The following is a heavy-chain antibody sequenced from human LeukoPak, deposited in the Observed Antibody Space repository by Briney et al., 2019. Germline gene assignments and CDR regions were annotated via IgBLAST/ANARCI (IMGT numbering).Heavy chain of an antibody. D-gene: IGHD4-11*01. CDR2: ISSSSTI. J-gene: IGHJ6*03. Sequence: LPGGSLRLSCAASGFTFSSYSMNWVRQAPGKGLEWVSYISSSSTIYYADSVKGRFTISRDNAKNSLYLQMNSLRAEDTAVYYCARASKPYSTYYYYMDVWGKGTTVTVSS. CDR1: GFTFSSYS. CDR3: ARASKPYSTYYYYMDV. V-gene: IGHV3-48*01.